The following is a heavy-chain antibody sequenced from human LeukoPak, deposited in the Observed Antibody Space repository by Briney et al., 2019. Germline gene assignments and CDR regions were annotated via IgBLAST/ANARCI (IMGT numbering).Heavy chain of an antibody. D-gene: IGHD6-6*01. Sequence: PGGSLRLSCAASGFTFSSYGMHWVRQAPGKGLEWVAVISYDGSNKYYADSVKGRFTISRDNSKNTLYLQMNSLRAEDTAVYYCAKVDADGSSSLDYWGQGTLVTVSS. CDR1: GFTFSSYG. J-gene: IGHJ4*02. CDR2: ISYDGSNK. CDR3: AKVDADGSSSLDY. V-gene: IGHV3-30*18.